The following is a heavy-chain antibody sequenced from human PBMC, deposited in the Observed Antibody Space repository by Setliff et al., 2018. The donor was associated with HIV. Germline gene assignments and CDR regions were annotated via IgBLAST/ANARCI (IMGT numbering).Heavy chain of an antibody. CDR1: GGSFSGYY. Sequence: SETLSLTCAVYGGSFSGYYWSWIRQPPGKGLEWIGEINHSGSTNYNPSLKIRVTISVDTSKNQFSLKLSSVTAADTAVYYCARAIVWLHAFDIWGQGTMVTVAS. D-gene: IGHD2-21*01. CDR2: INHSGST. V-gene: IGHV4-34*01. J-gene: IGHJ3*02. CDR3: ARAIVWLHAFDI.